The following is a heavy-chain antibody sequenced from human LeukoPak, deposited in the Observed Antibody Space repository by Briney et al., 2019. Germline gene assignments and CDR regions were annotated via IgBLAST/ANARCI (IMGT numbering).Heavy chain of an antibody. J-gene: IGHJ4*02. CDR3: AKVRAPSGWFNSDD. D-gene: IGHD6-19*01. CDR1: GYTFTSYG. V-gene: IGHV1-18*01. CDR2: ISAYNGNT. Sequence: ASVKVSCKASGYTFTSYGISWVRQAPGQGLEWMGWISAYNGNTNYAQKLQGRVTMTTDTSTSTAYMELRSLRSDDTAAYYCAKVRAPSGWFNSDDWGQGTLVTVST.